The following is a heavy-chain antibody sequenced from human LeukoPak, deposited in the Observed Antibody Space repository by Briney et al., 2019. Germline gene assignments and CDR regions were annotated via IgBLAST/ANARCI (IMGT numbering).Heavy chain of an antibody. CDR3: ATSGYSGYDSGY. J-gene: IGHJ4*02. V-gene: IGHV3-21*01. D-gene: IGHD5-12*01. CDR2: ISSSSSYI. CDR1: GFTFSSYS. Sequence: GGSLRLSCAASGFTFSSYSMSWVRQAPGKGLEWVSSISSSSSYIYYADSVKGRFTISRDNAKNSLYLQMNSLRAEDTAVYYCATSGYSGYDSGYWGQGTLVTVSS.